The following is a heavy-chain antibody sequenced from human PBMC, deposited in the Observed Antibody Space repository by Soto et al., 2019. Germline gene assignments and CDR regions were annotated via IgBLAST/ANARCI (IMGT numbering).Heavy chain of an antibody. D-gene: IGHD2-8*01. CDR3: ARGYCTNGVCPDYYYYGMDV. CDR1: GFTFSSYA. Sequence: VQLVESGGGVVQPGRSLRLSCAASGFTFSSYAMHWVRQAPGKGLEWVAVISYDGSNKYYADSVKGRFTISRDNSKNTLYLQMNSLRAEDTAVYYCARGYCTNGVCPDYYYYGMDVWGQGTTVTVSS. J-gene: IGHJ6*02. V-gene: IGHV3-30-3*01. CDR2: ISYDGSNK.